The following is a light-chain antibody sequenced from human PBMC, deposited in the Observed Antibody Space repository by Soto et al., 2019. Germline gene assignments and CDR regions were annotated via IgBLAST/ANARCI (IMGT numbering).Light chain of an antibody. CDR2: DAS. V-gene: IGKV3-20*01. CDR1: QSVSSTY. CDR3: QQYGSSGT. Sequence: EIVLTQSPGTLSLSPGERATLSCRASQSVSSTYLAWYQQKPGQAPRLLIYDASSRATGIPDKFIGSGSGSDFSLTISSLEPEDSAVYYCQQYGSSGTFGQGTKVEIK. J-gene: IGKJ1*01.